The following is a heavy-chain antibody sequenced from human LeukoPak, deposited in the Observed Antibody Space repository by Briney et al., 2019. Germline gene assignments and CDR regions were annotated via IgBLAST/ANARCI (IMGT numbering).Heavy chain of an antibody. CDR2: MNPNSGNT. V-gene: IGHV1-8*01. J-gene: IGHJ6*02. CDR1: GYTFTSYD. CDR3: AGSSTSRLEGYYYGMDV. Sequence: ASVKVSCKASGYTFTSYDINWVRQATGQGLEWMGWMNPNSGNTGYAQKFQGRVTITADKSTSTAYMELSSLRSEDTAVYYCAGSSTSRLEGYYYGMDVWGQGTTVTVSS. D-gene: IGHD2-2*01.